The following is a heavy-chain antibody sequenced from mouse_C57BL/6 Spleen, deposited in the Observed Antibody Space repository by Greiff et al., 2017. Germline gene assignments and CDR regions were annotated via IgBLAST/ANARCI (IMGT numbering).Heavy chain of an antibody. D-gene: IGHD2-2*01. CDR1: GYSFTGYY. V-gene: IGHV1-42*01. Sequence: DVQLQESGPELVKPGASVKISCKASGYSFTGYYMNWVKQSPEKSLEWIGEINPSTGGTTYNQKFKAKATLTVDKSSSTAYMQLKSLTSEDSAVYYCARRLPSYWYFDVWGTGTTVTVSS. J-gene: IGHJ1*03. CDR3: ARRLPSYWYFDV. CDR2: INPSTGGT.